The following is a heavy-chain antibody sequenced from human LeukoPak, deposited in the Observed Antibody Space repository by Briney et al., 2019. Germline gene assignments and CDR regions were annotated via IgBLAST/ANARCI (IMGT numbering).Heavy chain of an antibody. J-gene: IGHJ6*03. V-gene: IGHV4-31*03. D-gene: IGHD6-6*01. CDR1: GGSTSSGGYY. CDR2: IYYSGST. Sequence: PPETLSLTCTVSGGSTSSGGYYWSWIRQHPGKGLEWIGYIYYSGSTYYNPSLKSRVTISVDTSKNQFSLKLSSVTAADTAVYYCARVSAARPHYYYYYYMDVWGKGTTVTVSS. CDR3: ARVSAARPHYYYYYYMDV.